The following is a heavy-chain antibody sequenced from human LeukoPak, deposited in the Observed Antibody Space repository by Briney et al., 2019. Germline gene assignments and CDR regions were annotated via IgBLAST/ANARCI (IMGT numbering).Heavy chain of an antibody. CDR2: MNPNSGNT. Sequence: ASVKVSCKASGYTFTSYYINWVRQATGQGPEWMGWMNPNSGNTDYAQRFQGRVTMTRNTSISTAYMELSSLRSEDTAVYYCARAANWHDDDWFDPWGQGTLVTVS. CDR3: ARAANWHDDDWFDP. J-gene: IGHJ5*02. V-gene: IGHV1-8*01. D-gene: IGHD1-1*01. CDR1: GYTFTSYY.